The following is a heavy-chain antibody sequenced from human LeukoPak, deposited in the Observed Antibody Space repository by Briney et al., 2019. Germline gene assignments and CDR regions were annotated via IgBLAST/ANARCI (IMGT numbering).Heavy chain of an antibody. Sequence: PGGSLRLSCAASGLTFTSYAMSWVRQAPGKGLEWVSAISGGGLSTYYADSVKGRFTISRDNSKTTLFLHMNSLRAEDTAVYYCAKIDSSSLGPQGSWGQGTLVTVSS. CDR1: GLTFTSYA. J-gene: IGHJ5*02. V-gene: IGHV3-23*01. CDR2: ISGGGLST. D-gene: IGHD7-27*01. CDR3: AKIDSSSLGPQGS.